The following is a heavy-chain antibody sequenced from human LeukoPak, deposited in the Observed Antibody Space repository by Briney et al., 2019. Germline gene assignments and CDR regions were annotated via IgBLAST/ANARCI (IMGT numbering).Heavy chain of an antibody. CDR1: GFTFSSYA. Sequence: GGSLRLSCAASGFTFSSYAMSWVRQAPGKGLEWVSAISGSGGSTYYADSVKGRFTISRDNSKNTLYLQMNSLRAEDTAVYYCAEVSTLYCSGGSCYSDYWGQGTLVTVSS. CDR2: ISGSGGST. D-gene: IGHD2-15*01. J-gene: IGHJ4*02. CDR3: AEVSTLYCSGGSCYSDY. V-gene: IGHV3-23*01.